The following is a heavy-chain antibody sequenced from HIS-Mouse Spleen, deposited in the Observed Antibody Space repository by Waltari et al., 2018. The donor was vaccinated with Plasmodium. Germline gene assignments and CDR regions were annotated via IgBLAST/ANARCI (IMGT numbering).Heavy chain of an antibody. CDR1: GFTFCSYW. J-gene: IGHJ2*01. Sequence: EVQLVESGGGLVQPGGSLRLPCAAPGFTFCSYWMRWVRQAPGKGLEWVANIKQDGSEKYYVDSVKGRFTISRDNAKNSLYLQMNSLRAEDTAVYYCASSWYWYFDLWGRGTLVTVSS. D-gene: IGHD6-13*01. V-gene: IGHV3-7*01. CDR2: IKQDGSEK. CDR3: ASSWYWYFDL.